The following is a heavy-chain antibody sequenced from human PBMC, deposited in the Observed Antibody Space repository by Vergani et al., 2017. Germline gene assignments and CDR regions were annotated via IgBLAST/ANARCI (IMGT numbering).Heavy chain of an antibody. CDR2: ISSSGSTI. CDR3: ARGRRCSSTSCPPGGSNWFDP. D-gene: IGHD2-2*01. J-gene: IGHJ5*02. V-gene: IGHV3-48*03. Sequence: EVQLVESGGGLVQPGGSLRLSCAASGFTFSSYEMNWVRQAPGKGLEWVSYISSSGSTIYYADSVKGRFTISRGNAKNSLYLQMNSLRAEDTAVYYCARGRRCSSTSCPPGGSNWFDPWGQGTLVTVSS. CDR1: GFTFSSYE.